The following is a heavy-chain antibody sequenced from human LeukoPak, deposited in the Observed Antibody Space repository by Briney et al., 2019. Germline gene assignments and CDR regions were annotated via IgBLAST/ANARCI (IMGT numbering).Heavy chain of an antibody. CDR2: IRSKAYGGTT. J-gene: IGHJ4*02. D-gene: IGHD5-12*01. CDR1: GFTFGDYA. V-gene: IGHV3-49*04. Sequence: GGSLRLSCTASGFTFGDYAMSWVRQAPGKGLEWVGFIRSKAYGGTTEYAASVKGRFTISRDDSKSIAYLQMNSLKTEDTAVYYCTRVRGYSGYDSSYWGQGTLVTVSS. CDR3: TRVRGYSGYDSSY.